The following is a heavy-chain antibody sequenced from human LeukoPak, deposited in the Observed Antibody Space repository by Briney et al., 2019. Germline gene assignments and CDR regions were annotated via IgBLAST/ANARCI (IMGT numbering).Heavy chain of an antibody. CDR2: IYSGGST. V-gene: IGHV3-66*02. D-gene: IGHD3-9*01. CDR1: GFTVSSNY. J-gene: IGHJ4*02. CDR3: ARGLLRYFDWSFYFDY. Sequence: PGGSLRLSCAASGFTVSSNYMSWVRQARGKGVEWVSVIYSGGSTYYADSVTGPFTISRDNSKNTLYLQMNSLRAEDTAVYYCARGLLRYFDWSFYFDYWGQGTLVTVSS.